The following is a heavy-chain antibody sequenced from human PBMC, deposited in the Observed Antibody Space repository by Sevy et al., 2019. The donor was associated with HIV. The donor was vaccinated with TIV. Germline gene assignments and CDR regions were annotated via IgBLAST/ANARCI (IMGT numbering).Heavy chain of an antibody. CDR2: IGSGGDA. D-gene: IGHD5-12*01. CDR3: ARSGRYSDYGMDV. V-gene: IGHV3-13*01. Sequence: GGCPRLSCGASGFTFSSYDMHWVRQAAGKGLEWVSGIGSGGDAYYPGSVKGRFTISRENAKNSLYLQMNSLRAGDTAVYYCARSGRYSDYGMDVWGQGTTVTVSS. CDR1: GFTFSSYD. J-gene: IGHJ6*02.